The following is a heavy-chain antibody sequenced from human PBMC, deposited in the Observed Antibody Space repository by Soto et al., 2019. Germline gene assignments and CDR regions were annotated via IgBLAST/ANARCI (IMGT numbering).Heavy chain of an antibody. D-gene: IGHD6-19*01. J-gene: IGHJ4*02. V-gene: IGHV3-23*01. CDR2: ISGSGGST. CDR3: AKRGAGHYFDY. Sequence: PWGSLRLSCAASGFTFSSYAMSWVRQAPGKGLEWVSVISGSGGSTYYADSVKGRFTISRDNSKNTLYLQMNILRAEDTAVYYCAKRGAGHYFDYWGQGTQVTVSS. CDR1: GFTFSSYA.